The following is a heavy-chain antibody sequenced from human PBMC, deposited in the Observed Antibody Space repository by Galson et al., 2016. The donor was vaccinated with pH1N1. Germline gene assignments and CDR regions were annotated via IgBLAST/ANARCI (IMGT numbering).Heavy chain of an antibody. CDR2: ICWNDEK. V-gene: IGHV2-5*01. J-gene: IGHJ5*01. D-gene: IGHD3-3*01. Sequence: PALVKPTQTLTLTCTVSGFSLDTSGVGVGWIRQPPGKALEWLGDICWNDEKRYSPSLRNSLTITKDASKNQVVLTMTNVDPVDTATYFCAHRRSPYVDFCGGPNWFDSWGQGTLVIVFS. CDR1: GFSLDTSGVG. CDR3: AHRRSPYVDFCGGPNWFDS.